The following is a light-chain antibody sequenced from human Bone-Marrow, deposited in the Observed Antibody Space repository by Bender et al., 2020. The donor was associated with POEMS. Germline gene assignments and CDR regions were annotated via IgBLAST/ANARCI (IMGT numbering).Light chain of an antibody. CDR1: SSDVGGYNY. CDR3: SSYSSSSTLYG. CDR2: DVS. J-gene: IGLJ1*01. Sequence: QSALTQPRSVSGSPGQSVTLSCTGTSSDVGGYNYVSWYQQHPGKAPKLMIYDVSNRPSGVSNRFSGSKSGNTASLTISWLQAEDEADYYCSSYSSSSTLYGFGTGTKVTVL. V-gene: IGLV2-14*01.